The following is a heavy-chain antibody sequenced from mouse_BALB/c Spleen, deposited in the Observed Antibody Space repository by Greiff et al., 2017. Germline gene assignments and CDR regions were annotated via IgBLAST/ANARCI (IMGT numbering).Heavy chain of an antibody. V-gene: IGHV1-7*01. CDR3: ATSTVVEGDY. J-gene: IGHJ2*01. Sequence: VQLQQSGAELAKPGASVKMSCKASGYTFTSYWMHWVKQRPGQGLEWIGYINPSTGYTEYNQKFKDKATLTADKSSSTAYMQLSSLTSEDSAVYYCATSTVVEGDYWGQGTTLTVSS. D-gene: IGHD1-1*01. CDR1: GYTFTSYW. CDR2: INPSTGYT.